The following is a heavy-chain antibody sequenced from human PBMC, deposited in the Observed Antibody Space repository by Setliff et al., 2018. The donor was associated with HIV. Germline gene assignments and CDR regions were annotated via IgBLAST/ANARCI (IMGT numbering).Heavy chain of an antibody. D-gene: IGHD6-13*01. CDR3: ARDAARRAAADTPVWFDP. CDR1: GYTFSRFG. Sequence: ASVKVSCKASGYTFSRFGITWVRQAPGQGLEWMGWISVYNGNRDYALNFQGRVTLTTDTSTSTAYMEVRSLRSDDTAVYYCARDAARRAAADTPVWFDPWGQGTLVTVSS. J-gene: IGHJ5*02. CDR2: ISVYNGNR. V-gene: IGHV1-18*01.